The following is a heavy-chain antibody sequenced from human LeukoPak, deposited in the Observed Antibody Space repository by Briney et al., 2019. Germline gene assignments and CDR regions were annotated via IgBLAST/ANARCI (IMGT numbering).Heavy chain of an antibody. J-gene: IGHJ5*01. D-gene: IGHD2-21*02. CDR1: GYTFTSYD. V-gene: IGHV1-8*01. Sequence: ASVKVSCKASGYTFTSYDINWVRQATGQGLEWMGWMNPNSGNTGYAQKFQGRVTMTRNTSISTAYMELSSLRSEDTAMYYCARGESSYCSGGCYFGSWGQGTPVTVSS. CDR3: ARGESSYCSGGCYFGS. CDR2: MNPNSGNT.